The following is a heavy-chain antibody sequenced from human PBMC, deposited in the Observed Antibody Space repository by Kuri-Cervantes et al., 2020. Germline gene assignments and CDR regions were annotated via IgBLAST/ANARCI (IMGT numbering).Heavy chain of an antibody. V-gene: IGHV3-30*02. D-gene: IGHD2-15*01. Sequence: GESLKISCVGSGFTFRTYGMPWVRRSPGKGLEWVAFIQHDGTKTYYADFVKGRFTISRDNSKNTLYLQVNSLRAEDTAVYYCAKGGGRNFYYYMDVWGKGTTVTVSS. CDR3: AKGGGRNFYYYMDV. CDR1: GFTFRTYG. J-gene: IGHJ6*03. CDR2: IQHDGTKT.